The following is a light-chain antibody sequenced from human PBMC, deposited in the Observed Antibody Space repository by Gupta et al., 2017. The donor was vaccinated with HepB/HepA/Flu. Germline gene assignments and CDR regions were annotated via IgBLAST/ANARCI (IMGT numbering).Light chain of an antibody. CDR1: ESISSN. CDR2: GAS. CDR3: QQENNWPGT. V-gene: IGKV3-15*01. J-gene: IGKJ1*01. Sequence: DIVMTPSPATLSVSPGERATLSCRASESISSNLAWYQQKPGQAPRLLIYGASTSATGIPARFSGSGSATEFTLTISSRQSEDFAVYYCQQENNWPGTFGQGTKVEIK.